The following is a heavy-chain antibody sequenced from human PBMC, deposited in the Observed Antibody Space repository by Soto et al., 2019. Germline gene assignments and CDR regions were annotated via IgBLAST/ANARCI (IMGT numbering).Heavy chain of an antibody. CDR1: GLTFSNYA. J-gene: IGHJ4*02. V-gene: IGHV3-23*01. CDR2: ISGGGDST. Sequence: PGGSLGLSCAASGLTFSNYAMSGARQTPGKGLEWVSTISGGGDSTYYADSVKGRFTISRDNSKNTLYLQVNSLRAEDTAAYYCAKRSLTPAAMKSPFDYWGQGTLVTVS. D-gene: IGHD2-2*01. CDR3: AKRSLTPAAMKSPFDY.